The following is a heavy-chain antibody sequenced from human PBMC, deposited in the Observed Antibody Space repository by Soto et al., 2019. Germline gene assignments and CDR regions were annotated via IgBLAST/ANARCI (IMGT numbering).Heavy chain of an antibody. V-gene: IGHV1-69*01. CDR2: FIPIFRTL. CDR3: VRDRRIYYSDPHDEFVASDYEV. Sequence: QVQLIQSEAEVKKPGSSVRVSCTASGGIFGSHGFSWVRQAPGQRLEWVGGFIPIFRTLTYTEKFQARVRIAGGEAKKTVYFDLGSLTSEDTAVYYCVRDRRIYYSDPHDEFVASDYEVWGQGTMVSVSS. J-gene: IGHJ3*01. D-gene: IGHD3-22*01. CDR1: GGIFGSHG.